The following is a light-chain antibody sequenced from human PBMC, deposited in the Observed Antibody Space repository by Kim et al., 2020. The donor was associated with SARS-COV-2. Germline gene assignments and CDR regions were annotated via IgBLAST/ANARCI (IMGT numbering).Light chain of an antibody. V-gene: IGKV1-17*03. J-gene: IGKJ1*01. CDR2: GAS. CDR1: HDIYTN. Sequence: ASVDDRITITCRASHDIYTNLAWFQQKPGKVPKRLISGASRLQSGVPSRFRGSGSGAEFTLTISNLQPDDVATYYCLHHKDYPYTFGQGTKVDIK. CDR3: LHHKDYPYT.